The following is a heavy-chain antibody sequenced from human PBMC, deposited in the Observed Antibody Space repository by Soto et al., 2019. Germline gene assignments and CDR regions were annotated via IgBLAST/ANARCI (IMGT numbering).Heavy chain of an antibody. D-gene: IGHD3-3*01. V-gene: IGHV4-59*01. CDR3: ARVLFGVVPSNYYYYMDV. CDR1: GGSISSYY. Sequence: PSETLSLTCTVSGGSISSYYSIWIRQPPGKGLEWIWYIYYSGSTNYNPSLKSRVTISVDTSKNQFSLKLSSVTAADTAVYYCARVLFGVVPSNYYYYMDVWGKGTTVTVSS. CDR2: IYYSGST. J-gene: IGHJ6*03.